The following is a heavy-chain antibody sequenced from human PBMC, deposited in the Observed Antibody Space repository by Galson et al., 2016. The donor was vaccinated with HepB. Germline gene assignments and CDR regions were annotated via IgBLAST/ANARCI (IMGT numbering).Heavy chain of an antibody. CDR1: GYTFTTSG. CDR3: ARDVQYRFDS. CDR2: ISTYSGNT. J-gene: IGHJ4*02. D-gene: IGHD2/OR15-2a*01. V-gene: IGHV1-18*01. Sequence: SVKVSCKASGYTFTTSGICWVRQAPGQGLEWMGWISTYSGNTKYAQKFQGGLTLTTDSSTTTAYMELRSLRFDDTALYYCARDVQYRFDSWGQGTLVTVSP.